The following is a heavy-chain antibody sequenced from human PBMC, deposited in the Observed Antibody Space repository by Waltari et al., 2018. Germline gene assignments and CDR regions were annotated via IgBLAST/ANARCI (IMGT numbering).Heavy chain of an antibody. D-gene: IGHD3-3*01. CDR3: AKGHSGSPTIFGVIYYGLEV. CDR1: GSIFSTYA. V-gene: IGHV3-23*01. Sequence: LLESGGGLVQPGGSLRLSCVASGSIFSTYAMTWVRTAPGKGLEWVSSISGDSVSTYYSDSVRGRFNISRDNSKDTVYLQMNSLRAEDRGLYFCAKGHSGSPTIFGVIYYGLEVWGQGTTVTVSS. CDR2: ISGDSVST. J-gene: IGHJ6*02.